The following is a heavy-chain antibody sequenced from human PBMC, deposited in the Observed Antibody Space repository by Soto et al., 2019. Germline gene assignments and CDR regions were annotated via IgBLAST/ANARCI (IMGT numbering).Heavy chain of an antibody. CDR1: GFTFSSYW. CDR2: IKQDGSEK. V-gene: IGHV3-7*05. J-gene: IGHJ4*02. Sequence: EVQLVESGGGLVQPGGSLRLSCAASGFTFSSYWMSWVRQAPGKGLEWVANIKQDGSEKYYVDSVKGRFTISRDNAKNSLYLQMNNLRAEDTAVYYCARGGTYSSGWYFPPLDYWGQGTLVTVSS. D-gene: IGHD6-19*01. CDR3: ARGGTYSSGWYFPPLDY.